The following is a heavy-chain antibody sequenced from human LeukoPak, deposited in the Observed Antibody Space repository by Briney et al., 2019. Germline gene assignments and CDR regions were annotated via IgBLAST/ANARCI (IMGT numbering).Heavy chain of an antibody. J-gene: IGHJ4*02. D-gene: IGHD3-22*01. V-gene: IGHV4-4*02. CDR3: ARGYYHDSK. CDR1: GGSLTTDNW. Sequence: SETLSLTCAVSGGSLTTDNWWTWVRQPPGKGLEWIGEIHHSGSTNYNPSLKSRFTISIDKSKNQFSLKLTSVTAADTAVYYCARGYYHDSKWGQGILVTVSS. CDR2: IHHSGST.